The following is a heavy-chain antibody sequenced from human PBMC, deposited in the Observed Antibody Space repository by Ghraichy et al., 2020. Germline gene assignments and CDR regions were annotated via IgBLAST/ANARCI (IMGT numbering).Heavy chain of an antibody. Sequence: SETLSLTCTVSGGSISSYYWSWIRQPPGKGLEWIGYIYYSGSTNYNPSLKSRVTISVDTSKNQFSLKLSSVTAADTAVYYCARGHLTPYCSSTSCYRASWFDPWGQGTLVTVSS. CDR2: IYYSGST. CDR1: GGSISSYY. J-gene: IGHJ5*02. CDR3: ARGHLTPYCSSTSCYRASWFDP. D-gene: IGHD2-2*01. V-gene: IGHV4-59*01.